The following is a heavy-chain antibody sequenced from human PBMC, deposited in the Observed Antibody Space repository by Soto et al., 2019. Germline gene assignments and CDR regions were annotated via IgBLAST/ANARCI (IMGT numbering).Heavy chain of an antibody. D-gene: IGHD6-6*01. CDR1: GYTFTSYD. J-gene: IGHJ6*02. CDR2: MNPNSGNT. V-gene: IGHV1-8*01. CDR3: ARFEYSSSYYYYGMDV. Sequence: ASVKVSCKAYGYTFTSYDINWVRQATGQGLEWMGWMNPNSGNTGYAQKFQGRVTMTRNTSISTAYMELSSLRSEDTAVYYCARFEYSSSYYYYGMDVWGQGTTVTVSS.